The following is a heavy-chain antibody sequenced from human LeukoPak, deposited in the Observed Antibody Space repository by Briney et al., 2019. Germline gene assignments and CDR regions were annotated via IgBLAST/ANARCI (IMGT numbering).Heavy chain of an antibody. CDR3: ARYVYCSSTSCYVKNAFDI. J-gene: IGHJ3*02. CDR1: GYTFTGYY. D-gene: IGHD2-2*01. V-gene: IGHV1-2*02. CDR2: INPNSVGR. Sequence: ASVKVSCKASGYTFTGYYMHWVRQAPGQGLEWMGWINPNSVGRNYAQKFQGRVTMTRDTSISTAYMELSRLRSDDTAVYYCARYVYCSSTSCYVKNAFDIWGQGTMVTVSS.